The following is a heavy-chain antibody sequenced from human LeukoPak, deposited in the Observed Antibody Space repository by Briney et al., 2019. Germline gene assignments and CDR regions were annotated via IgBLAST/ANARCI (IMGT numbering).Heavy chain of an antibody. CDR1: GFTVSSSY. Sequence: KTGGSLRLSCAASGFTVSSSYMSWVRQSPGKGLEWIAEINHSGSTNYNPSLKSRVTISGDTSKNQFSLKLSSVTAADTAVYYCARGLWSEDCWGQGTLVTVSS. CDR2: INHSGST. D-gene: IGHD3/OR15-3a*01. CDR3: ARGLWSEDC. V-gene: IGHV4-34*01. J-gene: IGHJ4*02.